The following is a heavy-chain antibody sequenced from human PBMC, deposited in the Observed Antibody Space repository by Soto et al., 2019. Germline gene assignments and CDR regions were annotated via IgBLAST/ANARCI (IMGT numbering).Heavy chain of an antibody. J-gene: IGHJ6*02. CDR2: IVPLFETT. CDR1: GGTFSSFA. D-gene: IGHD2-2*01. Sequence: QVQLVQSGAEVKRPGSSVKVSCKTSGGTFSSFAFNWVRQAPGQGLEWMGGIVPLFETTNYAQKFQGRVTLTADDSTNTSYMELSNPRSEDTAMYYCATVKLPDQYYGMDVWGQGTTVTAS. V-gene: IGHV1-69*01. CDR3: ATVKLPDQYYGMDV.